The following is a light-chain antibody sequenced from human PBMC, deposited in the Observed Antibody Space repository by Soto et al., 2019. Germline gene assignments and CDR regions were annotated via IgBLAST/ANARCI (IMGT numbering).Light chain of an antibody. V-gene: IGKV1-12*01. Sequence: DIPMTQSPSSVSASVGDSVTITCRASQGVSDWVAWYLQKPGEAPKLLIYGSSSLLSGVPSSFSGTRSGTDFTLTISSLQPEDFATYCSQQANSYPWTFGQGTQVPIE. CDR3: QQANSYPWT. CDR1: QGVSDW. CDR2: GSS. J-gene: IGKJ1*01.